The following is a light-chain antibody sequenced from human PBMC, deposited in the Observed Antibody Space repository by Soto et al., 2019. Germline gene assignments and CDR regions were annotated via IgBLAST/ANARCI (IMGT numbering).Light chain of an antibody. V-gene: IGKV3-15*01. CDR2: SAS. Sequence: EIVMTQSPATLSVSPGERATLSCRASQSVSNNLAWYQQKPGQAPRLLIYSASSRATGIPARFSGSASGTEFTLTISSLQSEDFAVYYCQQYNELPLTFGGGTMVETK. J-gene: IGKJ4*01. CDR3: QQYNELPLT. CDR1: QSVSNN.